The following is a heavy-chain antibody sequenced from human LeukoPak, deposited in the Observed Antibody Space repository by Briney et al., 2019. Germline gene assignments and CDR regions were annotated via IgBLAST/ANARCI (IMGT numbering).Heavy chain of an antibody. CDR2: VSVEGIGR. CDR3: ATVTKVDFDY. V-gene: IGHV3-30*04. D-gene: IGHD4-11*01. CDR1: GFTFISYT. Sequence: GRSLRLSCAASGFTFISYTMYWFRQAPGKGLEWVASVSVEGIGRYFPGSVEGRFTISRDNSKNTVYLQMNNVRIEDTAVYFCATVTKVDFDYWGQGTLVTVSS. J-gene: IGHJ4*02.